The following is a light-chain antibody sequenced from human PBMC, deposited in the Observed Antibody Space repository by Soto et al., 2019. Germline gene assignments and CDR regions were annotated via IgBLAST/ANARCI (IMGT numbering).Light chain of an antibody. CDR2: AAS. J-gene: IGKJ4*01. V-gene: IGKV1-39*01. CDR3: QQSYSTPS. Sequence: DLQMTQSPSSLSAFVGDRVTITCRASQSISSYLNWYQQKPGKAPKLLISAASTLQSGVPSRFSGSGSGTDFTLTISSLQPEDFAAYYCQQSYSTPSFGGGTKVEI. CDR1: QSISSY.